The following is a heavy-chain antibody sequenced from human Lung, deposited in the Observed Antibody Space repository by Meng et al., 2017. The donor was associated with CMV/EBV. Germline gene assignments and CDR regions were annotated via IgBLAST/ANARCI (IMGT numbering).Heavy chain of an antibody. CDR1: GWSFSGYY. CDR3: ARGLSFPRYCSSTSCYCYYGMDV. Sequence: SETLSLXXAVYGWSFSGYYWSWIRQPPGKGLEWIGEINYSGSTNYNPSLKSRVTISVDTSKNQFSLKLSTVTAAETAVYYCARGLSFPRYCSSTSCYCYYGMDVWGEGXTVTVSS. D-gene: IGHD2-2*01. V-gene: IGHV4-34*01. CDR2: INYSGST. J-gene: IGHJ6*04.